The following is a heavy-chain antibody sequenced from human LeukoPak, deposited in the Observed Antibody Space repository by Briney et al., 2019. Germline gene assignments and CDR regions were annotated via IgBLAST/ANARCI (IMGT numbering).Heavy chain of an antibody. V-gene: IGHV4-59*01. Sequence: PSETLSLTCTVSGGSISSYYWSWIRQPPGKGLEWIGYICYSGSTNYNPSLKSRVTISVDTSKNQFSLKLSSVTAADTAVYYCASGYGSGSYGIDYWGQGTLVTVSS. D-gene: IGHD3-10*01. CDR3: ASGYGSGSYGIDY. J-gene: IGHJ4*02. CDR1: GGSISSYY. CDR2: ICYSGST.